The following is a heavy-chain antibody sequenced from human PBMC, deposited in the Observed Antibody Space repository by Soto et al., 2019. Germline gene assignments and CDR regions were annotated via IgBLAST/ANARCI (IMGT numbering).Heavy chain of an antibody. CDR3: ARVYCGGDCYSDS. CDR2: IYYTGTT. D-gene: IGHD2-21*02. J-gene: IGHJ4*02. V-gene: IGHV4-61*01. Sequence: PSETLSLTCTVSGGSVSSPTSFWSWIRQPPGNGLEWIGYIYYTGTTIYNPSLKNRVTISLDTAKKHFSLKLSSVTAADAAVYYCARVYCGGDCYSDSWGQGTLVTVSS. CDR1: GGSVSSPTSF.